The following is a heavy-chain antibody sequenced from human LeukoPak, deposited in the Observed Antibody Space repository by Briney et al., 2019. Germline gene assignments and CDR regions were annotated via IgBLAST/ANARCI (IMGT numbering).Heavy chain of an antibody. V-gene: IGHV1-69*05. CDR1: GGSFGDFA. Sequence: GASVKVSCKASGGSFGDFAIIWVRQAPGHGLEWMGRSVPMSDTKDYAQEFQGRVTFTTDESTTTAHMELSNLSPEDTAVYYCAATSIIFNWFDPWGQGTLVTVSS. D-gene: IGHD1-14*01. J-gene: IGHJ5*02. CDR3: AATSIIFNWFDP. CDR2: SVPMSDTK.